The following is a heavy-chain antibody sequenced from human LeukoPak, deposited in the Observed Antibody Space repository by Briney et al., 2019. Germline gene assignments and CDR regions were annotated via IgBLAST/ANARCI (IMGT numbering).Heavy chain of an antibody. V-gene: IGHV3-48*03. CDR1: GFTFSSYE. D-gene: IGHD2-15*01. CDR2: ISSSGSTI. Sequence: PGGSLRLSCAASGFTFSSYEMNWVRQAPGKGLEWVSYISSSGSTIYYADSVKGRFTISRDNAKNSLYLQMNSLRAEDTAVYYCARDDCSGGSCCPGSYYYYGMDVWGQGTTVTVSS. J-gene: IGHJ6*02. CDR3: ARDDCSGGSCCPGSYYYYGMDV.